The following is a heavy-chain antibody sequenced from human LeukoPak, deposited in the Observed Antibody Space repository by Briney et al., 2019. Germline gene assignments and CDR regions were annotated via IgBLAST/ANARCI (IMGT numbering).Heavy chain of an antibody. Sequence: PGGSLRFSCAASGFTFSSYGMHWVGQAPGKGLDWVAFIRYDGSNKYYADSVKGRFTISRDNSKNTLNLQMNSLRAEDTAVYYCAKDPTHYRVWYYYETIGLSYWGQGTLVTVSS. CDR2: IRYDGSNK. CDR1: GFTFSSYG. J-gene: IGHJ4*02. V-gene: IGHV3-30*02. D-gene: IGHD3-22*01. CDR3: AKDPTHYRVWYYYETIGLSY.